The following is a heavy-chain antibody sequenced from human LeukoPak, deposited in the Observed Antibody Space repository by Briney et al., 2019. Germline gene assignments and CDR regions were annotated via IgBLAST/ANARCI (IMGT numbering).Heavy chain of an antibody. CDR1: GFTFSSYS. J-gene: IGHJ5*02. CDR3: ARSPLEWLLMET. D-gene: IGHD3-3*01. V-gene: IGHV3-21*04. CDR2: ISSSSSYI. Sequence: PGGSLRLSCAASGFTFSSYSMNWVRQAPGKGLEWVSSISSSSSYIYYADSVKGRFTISRDNAKNSLYLQMNSLRAEDTAVYYCARSPLEWLLMETWGQGTLVTVSS.